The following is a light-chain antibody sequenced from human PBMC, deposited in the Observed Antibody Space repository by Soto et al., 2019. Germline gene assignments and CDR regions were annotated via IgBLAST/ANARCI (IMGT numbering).Light chain of an antibody. J-gene: IGLJ1*01. V-gene: IGLV2-23*01. CDR2: EGS. CDR1: SSDVGSYNL. CDR3: CSYAGSSTFYV. Sequence: QSVLTRPASGSGSPGQSITISCTGTSSDVGSYNLVSWYQQHPGKAPKLMIYEGSKRPSGVSNRFSGSKSGNTASLTISGLQAEDEADYYCCSYAGSSTFYVFGTGTKVTVL.